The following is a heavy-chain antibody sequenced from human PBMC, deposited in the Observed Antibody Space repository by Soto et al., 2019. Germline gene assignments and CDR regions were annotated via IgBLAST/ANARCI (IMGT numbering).Heavy chain of an antibody. J-gene: IGHJ5*02. Sequence: SETLSLTCTVSGGSVSSGSYYWSWIRQPPGKGLEWIGYIYYSGSTNYNPSLKSRATISVDTSKNQFSLKLSSVTAADTAVYYCARDHPGYCSGGSCYSGWPDPWGQGSLVTVSS. D-gene: IGHD2-15*01. V-gene: IGHV4-61*01. CDR3: ARDHPGYCSGGSCYSGWPDP. CDR2: IYYSGST. CDR1: GGSVSSGSYY.